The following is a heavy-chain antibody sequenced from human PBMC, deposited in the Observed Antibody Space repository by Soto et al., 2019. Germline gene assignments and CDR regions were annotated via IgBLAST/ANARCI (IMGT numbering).Heavy chain of an antibody. CDR3: ARRVTMVRGILITWFDP. D-gene: IGHD3-10*01. CDR2: IYYSGST. CDR1: GVSIVSSSWY. V-gene: IGHV4-39*01. Sequence: QMQMQESGPGLVKPSETLSLTCTVSGVSIVSSSWYWDWIRQPPGKGLEWIGSIYYSGSTHYNPSLRSRVTISADTSTNQFSLNLSSVTAADTAVYYCARRVTMVRGILITWFDPWGHGTLVTVSS. J-gene: IGHJ5*02.